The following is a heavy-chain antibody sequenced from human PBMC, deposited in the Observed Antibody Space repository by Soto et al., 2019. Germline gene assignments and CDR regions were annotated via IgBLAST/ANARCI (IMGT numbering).Heavy chain of an antibody. D-gene: IGHD2-21*01. CDR1: GFSLTTSGMC. J-gene: IGHJ4*02. Sequence: SGPTLVNPTQTLTLTCTFSGFSLTTSGMCVSWIRQPPGQALEWLARIDWDDEKYYSTSLRTRLSISKDTSKNQVVLTLTNMEPVDTATYYCARTPSYCVGPDCFLTGFDFWGQGALVTVSS. CDR2: IDWDDEK. V-gene: IGHV2-70*11. CDR3: ARTPSYCVGPDCFLTGFDF.